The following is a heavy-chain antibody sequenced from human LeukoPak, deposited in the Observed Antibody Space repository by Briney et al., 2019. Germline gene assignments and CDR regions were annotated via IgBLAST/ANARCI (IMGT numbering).Heavy chain of an antibody. CDR2: IYYSGST. CDR1: GGSISSGGYY. Sequence: SQTLSLTCTVSGGSISSGGYYWSWIRQHPGKGLEWIGYIYYSGSTYYNPSLKSRVTISVDTSKNQFSLKLSSVTAADTAVYYCARAAPHYGSGSYYKDYWGQGTLVTVSS. D-gene: IGHD3-10*01. V-gene: IGHV4-31*03. CDR3: ARAAPHYGSGSYYKDY. J-gene: IGHJ4*02.